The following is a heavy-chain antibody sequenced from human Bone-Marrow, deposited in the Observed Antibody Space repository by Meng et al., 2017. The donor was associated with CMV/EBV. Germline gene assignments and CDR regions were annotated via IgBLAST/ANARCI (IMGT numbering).Heavy chain of an antibody. CDR3: ARDVSPRSSAYFAIYYFYALDV. J-gene: IGHJ6*02. CDR1: GFTFSSYS. V-gene: IGHV3-21*01. Sequence: GESLKISCAASGFTFSSYSMNWVRQAPGKGLEWVSSLSSSGTYIYYADSVKGRFTISRDNAQNSLYLQMNSLRAEDTAVYYCARDVSPRSSAYFAIYYFYALDVWRQGTTVTVSS. D-gene: IGHD2-21*01. CDR2: LSSSGTYI.